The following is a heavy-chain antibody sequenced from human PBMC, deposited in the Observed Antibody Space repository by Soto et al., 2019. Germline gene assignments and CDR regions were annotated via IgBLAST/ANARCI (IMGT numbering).Heavy chain of an antibody. V-gene: IGHV3-23*01. CDR3: AKDLLNYYDSSGYYSLFDY. Sequence: GGAPKPSRATPGFTLYSYSLSRVPQAPGEGLDWVSAISGSGGSTYYADSVKGRFTISRDNSKNTLYLQMNSLRAEDTAVYYCAKDLLNYYDSSGYYSLFDYWGQGTLVTVSS. D-gene: IGHD3-22*01. CDR2: ISGSGGST. J-gene: IGHJ4*02. CDR1: GFTLYSYS.